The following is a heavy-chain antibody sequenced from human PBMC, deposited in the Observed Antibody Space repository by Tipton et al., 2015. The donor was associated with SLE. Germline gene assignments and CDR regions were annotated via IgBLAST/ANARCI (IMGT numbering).Heavy chain of an antibody. CDR1: GGSITDFY. CDR2: MFYIGNS. J-gene: IGHJ5*01. V-gene: IGHV4-59*08. D-gene: IGHD2/OR15-2a*01. CDR3: ARNVRTLVQANWFDS. Sequence: TLSLTCTVSGGSITDFYLSWLRKPPGKGLQWIGFMFYIGNSEYNPSLKSRVTISIDTSKSQYSLKLTSVTAADTAVYYCARNVRTLVQANWFDSWGQGTLVTVSS.